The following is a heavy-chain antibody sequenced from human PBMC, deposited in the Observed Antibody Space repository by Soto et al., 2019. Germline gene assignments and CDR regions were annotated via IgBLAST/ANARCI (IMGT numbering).Heavy chain of an antibody. CDR1: GFTFSGYA. J-gene: IGHJ4*02. CDR3: AKIGYCSSTSCPDY. V-gene: IGHV3-23*01. Sequence: GGSLRLSCAASGFTFSGYAMSWVRQAPGKGLEWVSAISGSGGSTYYADSVKGRFTISRDDSKNTLYLQMNSLRAEDTAVYYCAKIGYCSSTSCPDYWGQGTLVTVSS. CDR2: ISGSGGST. D-gene: IGHD2-2*01.